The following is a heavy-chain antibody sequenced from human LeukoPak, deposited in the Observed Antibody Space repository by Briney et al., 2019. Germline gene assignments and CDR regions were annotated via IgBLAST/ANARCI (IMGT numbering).Heavy chain of an antibody. CDR3: VSIAVAGTSATGFDY. CDR2: IDPSDSYT. Sequence: GESLRISCKGSGYSFTSYWISWVRQMPGKGPEWMGRIDPSDSYTNYSPSFQGHVTISADKSISTAYLQWSSLKASDTAMYYCVSIAVAGTSATGFDYWGQGTLVTVSS. J-gene: IGHJ4*02. CDR1: GYSFTSYW. D-gene: IGHD6-19*01. V-gene: IGHV5-10-1*01.